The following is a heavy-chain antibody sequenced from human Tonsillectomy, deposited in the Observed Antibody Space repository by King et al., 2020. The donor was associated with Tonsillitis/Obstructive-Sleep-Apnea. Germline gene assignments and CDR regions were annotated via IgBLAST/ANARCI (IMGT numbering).Heavy chain of an antibody. CDR2: IKHDGSEK. J-gene: IGHJ4*02. CDR3: ARDLPQTD. D-gene: IGHD5/OR15-5a*01. CDR1: GFTFRRYW. V-gene: IGHV3-7*04. Sequence: VQLVESGGGLVQPGGSLRLSCEVSGFTFRRYWMTWVRQAPGKGLEWVANIKHDGSEKYYVDSVKGRFTISRDNAKNSLYLQMNSLRAEDTAVYYCARDLPQTDWGQGTLVTVSS.